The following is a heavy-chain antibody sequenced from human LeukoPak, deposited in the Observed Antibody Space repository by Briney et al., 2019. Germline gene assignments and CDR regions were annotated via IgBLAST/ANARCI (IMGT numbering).Heavy chain of an antibody. Sequence: ASVTVSCKASGYTFTGYYMHWVRQAPGQRLEWMGWINPNLGDTNYAQKFQGRVTMTRDTSISTAYMELTRLRSDDTAVYYCAKLASGGDYWGQGTLVTVSS. CDR3: AKLASGGDY. J-gene: IGHJ4*02. V-gene: IGHV1-2*02. CDR2: INPNLGDT. D-gene: IGHD3-10*01. CDR1: GYTFTGYY.